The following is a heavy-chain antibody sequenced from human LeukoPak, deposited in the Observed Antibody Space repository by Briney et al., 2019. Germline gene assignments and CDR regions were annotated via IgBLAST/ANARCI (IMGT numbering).Heavy chain of an antibody. V-gene: IGHV3-23*01. D-gene: IGHD1/OR15-1a*01. CDR2: INGADTTT. CDR3: VRNQWVEQYWYFDL. Sequence: PGGSLRLSCAASGFTFRNYAMSWVRQAPGKGLEWVSGINGADTTTLYADSVKGRFTISSDNSKNALSLQMNSLRAEDTAVYYCVRNQWVEQYWYFDLWGRGTLVTVSS. CDR1: GFTFRNYA. J-gene: IGHJ2*01.